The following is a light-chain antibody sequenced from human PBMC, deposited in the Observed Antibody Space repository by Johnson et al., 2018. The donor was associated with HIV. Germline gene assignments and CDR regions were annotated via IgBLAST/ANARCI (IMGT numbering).Light chain of an antibody. J-gene: IGLJ1*01. CDR1: TSNYV. CDR3: YSADSSGNHRYV. V-gene: IGLV3-10*01. Sequence: VLTQPPSVSAAPGQKVTISCSGGTSNYVSWYQHLPGAAPKLLIYETDKRPSGIPGRFSGSSSGTMATLPISGAQVEDEADYYCYSADSSGNHRYVFGTGTKVTVL. CDR2: ETD.